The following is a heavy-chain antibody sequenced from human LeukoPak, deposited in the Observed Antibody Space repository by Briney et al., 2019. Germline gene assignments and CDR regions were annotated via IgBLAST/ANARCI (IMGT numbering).Heavy chain of an antibody. Sequence: WGSPRLSCAASGFTFSSYGMHWARQAPGKGLEWVAFIRYDGSNKYYADSVKGRFTISRDNSKNTLYLQMNSLRAEDTAVYYCAKGRPTRYSSSGQEYFQNWGQGTLVTVSS. D-gene: IGHD6-13*01. CDR3: AKGRPTRYSSSGQEYFQN. V-gene: IGHV3-30*02. CDR2: IRYDGSNK. CDR1: GFTFSSYG. J-gene: IGHJ1*01.